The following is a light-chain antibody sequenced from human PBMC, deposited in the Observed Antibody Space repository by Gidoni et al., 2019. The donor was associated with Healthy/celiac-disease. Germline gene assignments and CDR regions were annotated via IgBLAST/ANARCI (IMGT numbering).Light chain of an antibody. Sequence: EIVLTQSPGTLSLSPGERATLSCRASQSVSSSYLAWYQQKPGPAPRRLIYGASSRATGIPDRFSGSGSGTDFTLTISRLEPEDFAVYYCQQYGSSALTFGGGTKVEIK. CDR2: GAS. J-gene: IGKJ4*01. CDR1: QSVSSSY. CDR3: QQYGSSALT. V-gene: IGKV3-20*01.